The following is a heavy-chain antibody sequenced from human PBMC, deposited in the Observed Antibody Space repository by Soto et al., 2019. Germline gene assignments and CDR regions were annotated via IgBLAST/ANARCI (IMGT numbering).Heavy chain of an antibody. CDR3: VTYCAGGSCYFWALDF. CDR2: IYHSGST. D-gene: IGHD2-21*01. Sequence: QMQLQESGPGLVKPSGTLSLTCTVSGVSINSANWWTWVRQSPGKGLEWIGEIYHSGSTNFNPSHKRTVNILVDTSVDRFKMELTSVSDADTAVHSCVTYCAGGSCYFWALDFWGQGTLVTVSS. V-gene: IGHV4-4*02. CDR1: GVSINSANW. J-gene: IGHJ3*01.